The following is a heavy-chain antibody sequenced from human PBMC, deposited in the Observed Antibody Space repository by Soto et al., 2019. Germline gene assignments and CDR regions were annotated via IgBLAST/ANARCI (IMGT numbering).Heavy chain of an antibody. CDR1: GFTFSSYG. CDR2: IWYDGSNK. Sequence: QVQLVESGGGVVQPGRSLRLSCAASGFTFSSYGMHWVRQAPGKGLEWVAVIWYDGSNKYYADSVKGRFTISRDNSKNAWYLQMHSLRAEDTAVYYCATQEPSYPGAFDYWGQGTLVTVSS. J-gene: IGHJ4*02. CDR3: ATQEPSYPGAFDY. V-gene: IGHV3-33*01. D-gene: IGHD1-26*01.